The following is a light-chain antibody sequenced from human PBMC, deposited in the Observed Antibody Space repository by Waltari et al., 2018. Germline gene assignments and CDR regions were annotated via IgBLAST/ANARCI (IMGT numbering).Light chain of an antibody. V-gene: IGLV1-47*01. CDR3: AAWDDSLSASL. CDR1: SFNIGGNY. CDR2: RND. J-gene: IGLJ3*02. Sequence: QTVLTQPPSVSGTPGQRVTISCSGSSFNIGGNYVYWFQQLPGTAPKLLIYRNDVRPSGVPDRISGSKAGTSASLAISGLRSEDEAHYYCAAWDDSLSASLFGGGTKLTVL.